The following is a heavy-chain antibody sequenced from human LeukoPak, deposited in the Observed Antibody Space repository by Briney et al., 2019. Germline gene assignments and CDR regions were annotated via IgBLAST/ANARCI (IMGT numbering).Heavy chain of an antibody. CDR2: INPNSGGT. J-gene: IGHJ4*02. D-gene: IGHD1-26*01. CDR1: GYTFTGYY. CDR3: ARDNVGAFDY. Sequence: GGPVKVSCKASGYTFTGYYMHWVRQAPGQGLEWMGWINPNSGGTNYEQKFQGRVTMTRDTSISTAYMELSRLRSDDTAVYYCARDNVGAFDYWGQGTLVTVSS. V-gene: IGHV1-2*02.